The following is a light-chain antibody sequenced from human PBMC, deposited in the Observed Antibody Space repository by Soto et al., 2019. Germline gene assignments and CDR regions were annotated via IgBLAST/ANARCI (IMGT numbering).Light chain of an antibody. CDR2: LESSGSY. CDR3: ETWDSNTRGV. V-gene: IGLV4-60*02. Sequence: QSVLTQSSSASASLGSSVKLTCTLSSGHSSYIIAWHQQQPGKAPRFLMKLESSGSYNKGSGVPDRFSGSSSGADRYLTISNLQFEDEADYYCETWDSNTRGVFGTGTKVTVL. CDR1: SGHSSYI. J-gene: IGLJ1*01.